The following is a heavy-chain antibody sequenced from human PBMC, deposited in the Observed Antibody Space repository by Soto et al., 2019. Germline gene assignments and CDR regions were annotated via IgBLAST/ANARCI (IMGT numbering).Heavy chain of an antibody. V-gene: IGHV3-21*01. CDR3: ARDQPGYSYGYGLGY. Sequence: EVQLVESGGGLVKPGGSLRLSCAASGFTFSSYSMNWVRQAPGKGLEWVSSISSSSSYIYYADSVKGRFTISRDNAKNSLCRQMNSVRGEDTGVYDCARDQPGYSYGYGLGYWGQGTLVSVSS. D-gene: IGHD5-18*01. CDR2: ISSSSSYI. J-gene: IGHJ4*02. CDR1: GFTFSSYS.